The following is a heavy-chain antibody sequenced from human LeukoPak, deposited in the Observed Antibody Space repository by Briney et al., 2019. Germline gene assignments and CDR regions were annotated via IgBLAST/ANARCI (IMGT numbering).Heavy chain of an antibody. CDR3: ARAPGNVDTAMVTTDY. V-gene: IGHV1-18*01. CDR2: ISAYNGNT. Sequence: ASVKVSCKASGYTFTSYGISWVRQAPGQGLEWMGWISAYNGNTNYAQKLQGRVTMTTDTSTSTVYMELRSLRSDDTAVYYCARAPGNVDTAMVTTDYWGQGTLVTVSS. CDR1: GYTFTSYG. J-gene: IGHJ4*02. D-gene: IGHD5-18*01.